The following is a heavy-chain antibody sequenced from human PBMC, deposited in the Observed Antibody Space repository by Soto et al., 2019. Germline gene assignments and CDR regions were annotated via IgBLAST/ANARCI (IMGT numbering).Heavy chain of an antibody. Sequence: SETLPLTCTVSCVSISSSSYYWGWIRQPPGKGLEWIGSIYYSGSTYYNPSLKSRVTISVDTSKNQFSLKLSSVTAADTAVYYCARRQSSSWYGLWGQGTLVTVS. CDR2: IYYSGST. CDR3: ARRQSSSWYGL. V-gene: IGHV4-39*01. J-gene: IGHJ4*02. CDR1: CVSISSSSYY. D-gene: IGHD6-13*01.